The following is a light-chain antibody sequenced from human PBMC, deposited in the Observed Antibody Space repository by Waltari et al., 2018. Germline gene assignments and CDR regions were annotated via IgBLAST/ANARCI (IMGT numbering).Light chain of an antibody. V-gene: IGLV1-47*01. CDR1: SSNIAQNN. J-gene: IGLJ3*02. CDR3: AVWDDKLSAWV. CDR2: WGD. Sequence: QSVVTQPPSASATPGPRVPMSCSGGSSNIAQNNVVCYQQLPGTAPRLLLYWGDKRPSGVPDRFSGSKSGTSASLAVSGLRSEDEGDYYCAVWDDKLSAWVFGAGTKLTVL.